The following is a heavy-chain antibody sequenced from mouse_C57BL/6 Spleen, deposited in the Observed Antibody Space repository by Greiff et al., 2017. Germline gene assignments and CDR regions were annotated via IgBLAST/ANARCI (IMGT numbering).Heavy chain of an antibody. Sequence: QVTLKVCGPGILQPSQSLSLTCSFSGFSLSTFGMGVGWIRHPSGKGLEWLAHIWWDDDKYYNPALKSRLTISKETSNNQVFLKIANVDTADTATYYCARMDDYAWFADWGQGTLVTVSA. CDR2: IWWDDDK. CDR1: GFSLSTFGMG. CDR3: ARMDDYAWFAD. J-gene: IGHJ3*01. V-gene: IGHV8-8*01. D-gene: IGHD2-4*01.